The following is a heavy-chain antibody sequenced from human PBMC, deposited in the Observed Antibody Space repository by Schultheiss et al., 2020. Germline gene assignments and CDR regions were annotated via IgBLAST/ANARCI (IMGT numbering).Heavy chain of an antibody. CDR3: ARVVAATSNGYYYGMDV. J-gene: IGHJ6*02. CDR1: GGSFSGYY. CDR2: INHSGST. D-gene: IGHD2-15*01. V-gene: IGHV4-34*01. Sequence: SATLSLTCAVYGGSFSGYYWSWIRQPPGKGLEWIGEINHSGSTNYNPSLKSRVTISVDTSKNQFSLKLSSVTAADTAVYYCARVVAATSNGYYYGMDVWGQGTTVTVSS.